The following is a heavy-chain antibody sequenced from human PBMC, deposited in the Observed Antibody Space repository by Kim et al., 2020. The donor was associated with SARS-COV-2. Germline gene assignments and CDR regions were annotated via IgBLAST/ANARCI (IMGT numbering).Heavy chain of an antibody. CDR2: IDSGGST. V-gene: IGHV3-66*01. D-gene: IGHD2-15*01. Sequence: GGSLRLSCAASGFTVSSNYMNWVRQAPGKGLEWVSIIDSGGSTSYADSVKGRFTISRDTSKNTLYLQMNSLRAEDAAVYYYARTICSGGTCYKGWFDPWG. CDR3: ARTICSGGTCYKGWFDP. CDR1: GFTVSSNY. J-gene: IGHJ5*02.